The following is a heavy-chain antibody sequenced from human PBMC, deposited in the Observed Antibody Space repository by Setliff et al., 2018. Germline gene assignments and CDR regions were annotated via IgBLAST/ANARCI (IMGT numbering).Heavy chain of an antibody. CDR1: GDSIDRYY. V-gene: IGHV4-59*08. Sequence: ETLSLTCTVSGDSIDRYYWSWIRQPPGRGLEWIAYIHETGKTNSNPSLKSRVTISLDTTRNQFSLKLTSVTAADTAMYYCARHTPNGAVGDFDFWGQGTLVTVSS. J-gene: IGHJ4*02. CDR3: ARHTPNGAVGDFDF. CDR2: IHETGKT. D-gene: IGHD3-10*01.